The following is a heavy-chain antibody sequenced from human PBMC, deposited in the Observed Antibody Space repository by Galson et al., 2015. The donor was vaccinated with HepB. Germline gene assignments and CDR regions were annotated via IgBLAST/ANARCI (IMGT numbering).Heavy chain of an antibody. V-gene: IGHV3-23*01. CDR2: ISGSGGSI. CDR1: GFTFSSYA. J-gene: IGHJ4*02. D-gene: IGHD1-26*01. CDR3: AKDPHARWEPFPDS. Sequence: SLRLSCAASGFTFSSYAMNWVRQAPGKGPEWVSGISGSGGSIYYADSVKGRFTISRDNSKNTLFLQMNSLRAEDTAVYYCAKDPHARWEPFPDSWGQGTLVTVSS.